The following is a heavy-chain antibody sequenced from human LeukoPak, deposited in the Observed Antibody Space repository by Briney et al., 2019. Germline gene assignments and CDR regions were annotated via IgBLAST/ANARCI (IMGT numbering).Heavy chain of an antibody. CDR1: GFTFSSYA. CDR3: VYQVQGVVK. CDR2: ISGSGGST. J-gene: IGHJ4*02. V-gene: IGHV3-23*01. D-gene: IGHD2-2*01. Sequence: GGSLRLSCAASGFTFSSYAMSWVRQAPGKGLEWVSAISGSGGSTYYADSVKGRFTISRDNSKNTLYVQMTSLKTEDTAVYYCVYQVQGVVKWGQGTLVTVSS.